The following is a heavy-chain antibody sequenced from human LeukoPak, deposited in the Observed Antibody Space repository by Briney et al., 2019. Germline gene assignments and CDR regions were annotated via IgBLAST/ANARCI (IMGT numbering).Heavy chain of an antibody. CDR1: GFTVSSNY. CDR2: IYSGGST. V-gene: IGHV3-66*01. CDR3: ARDLQAPFYYYYGMDV. J-gene: IGHJ6*02. D-gene: IGHD4-11*01. Sequence: GGSLRLSCAASGFTVSSNYMSWVRQAPGKGLEWVSVIYSGGSTYYADSVKGRFTISRDNSKNTLYLRMNSLRAEDTAVYYCARDLQAPFYYYYGMDVWGQGTTVTVSS.